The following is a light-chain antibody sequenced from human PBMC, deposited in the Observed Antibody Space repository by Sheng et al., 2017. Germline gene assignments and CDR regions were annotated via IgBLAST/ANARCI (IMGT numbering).Light chain of an antibody. V-gene: IGKV3-11*01. Sequence: EIVLTQSPATLSLSPGERATLSCRASQSVSSSLAWYQQKPGQAPRLLIYDASNRATGIPARFSGSGSGTDFTLTITGLETEDFAVYFCQQYGSSPLTFGGGTKVEIK. CDR1: QSVSSS. CDR2: DAS. CDR3: QQYGSSPLT. J-gene: IGKJ4*01.